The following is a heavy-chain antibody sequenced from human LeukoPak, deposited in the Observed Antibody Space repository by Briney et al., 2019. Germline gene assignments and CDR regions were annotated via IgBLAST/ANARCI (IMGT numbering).Heavy chain of an antibody. V-gene: IGHV4-38-2*01. CDR2: FFQSDKS. Sequence: SETLSLTCAISGHSTTRGYYWAWFRQSPGKGLEWIATFFQSDKSFYNASLESRVTMSLDTSKSQFSLNLTSVTAADTAVYYCARLYSSSWDYYFDYWGQGTLVTVSS. CDR1: GHSTTRGYY. CDR3: ARLYSSSWDYYFDY. D-gene: IGHD6-13*01. J-gene: IGHJ4*02.